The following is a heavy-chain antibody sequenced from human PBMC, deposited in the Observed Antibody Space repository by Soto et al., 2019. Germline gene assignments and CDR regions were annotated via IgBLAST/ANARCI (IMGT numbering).Heavy chain of an antibody. CDR2: ISAYNGNT. D-gene: IGHD1-1*01. V-gene: IGHV1-18*01. J-gene: IGHJ6*02. CDR1: GYTFTSYG. Sequence: ASVKVSCKASGYTFTSYGISWVRQAPGQGLEWMGWISAYNGNTNYAQKLQGRVTMTTDTSTTTAYMSLRSLRSDDTAIYYCVRGGILEANRPYYYYGLDVWGQGTPVTVSS. CDR3: VRGGILEANRPYYYYGLDV.